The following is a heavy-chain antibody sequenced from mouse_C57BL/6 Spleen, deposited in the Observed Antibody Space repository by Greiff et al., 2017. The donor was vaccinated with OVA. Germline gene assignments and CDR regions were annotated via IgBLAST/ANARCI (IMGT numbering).Heavy chain of an antibody. CDR3: ARDPTVVANYFDY. CDR2: ISDGGSYT. D-gene: IGHD1-1*01. Sequence: EVQVVESGGGLVKPGGSLKLSCAASGFTFSSYAMSWVRQTPEKRLEWVATISDGGSYTYYPDNVKGRFTISRDNAKNNLYLQMSHLKSEDTAMYYCARDPTVVANYFDYWGQGTTLTVSS. J-gene: IGHJ2*01. V-gene: IGHV5-4*01. CDR1: GFTFSSYA.